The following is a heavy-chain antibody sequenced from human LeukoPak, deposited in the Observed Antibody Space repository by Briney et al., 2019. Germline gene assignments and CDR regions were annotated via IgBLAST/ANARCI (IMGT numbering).Heavy chain of an antibody. CDR3: ARHSYSSSPFDY. CDR1: GGSFSGYY. V-gene: IGHV4-34*01. J-gene: IGHJ4*02. Sequence: SETLSLTCAVYGGSFSGYYWSWIRQPPGKGLEWIGEINHSGSTNYNPSLKSRVTISLDTSKNQFSLRLSSVTAADTAVYYCARHSYSSSPFDYWGQGTLVTVSS. CDR2: INHSGST. D-gene: IGHD6-13*01.